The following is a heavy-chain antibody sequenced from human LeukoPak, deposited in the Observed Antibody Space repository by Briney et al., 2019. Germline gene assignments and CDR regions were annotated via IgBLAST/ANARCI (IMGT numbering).Heavy chain of an antibody. CDR2: INHSGST. V-gene: IGHV4-34*01. CDR3: ARVQGGSDFDY. J-gene: IGHJ4*02. CDR1: GGSISSYY. D-gene: IGHD6-25*01. Sequence: SETLSLTCTVSGGSISSYYWSWIRQPPGKGLEWIGEINHSGSTNYNPSLKSRVTISVDTSKNQFSLKLSSVTAADTAVYYCARVQGGSDFDYWGQGTLVTVSS.